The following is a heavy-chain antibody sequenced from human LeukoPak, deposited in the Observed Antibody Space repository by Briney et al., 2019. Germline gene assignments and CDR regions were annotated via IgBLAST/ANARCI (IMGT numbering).Heavy chain of an antibody. CDR3: ARDRIMPSAGEPFDY. J-gene: IGHJ4*02. D-gene: IGHD3-16*01. CDR1: GFTFSTYS. Sequence: GGSLRPSCVAYGFTFSTYSTHWVSQAPSKGLEWEAVISSVGRKIYYVDSMSVQFPISRDNSKYTLYLQMNSLRVEDMAVYYCARDRIMPSAGEPFDYWGQGTLVTVSS. CDR2: ISSVGRKI. V-gene: IGHV3-30*19.